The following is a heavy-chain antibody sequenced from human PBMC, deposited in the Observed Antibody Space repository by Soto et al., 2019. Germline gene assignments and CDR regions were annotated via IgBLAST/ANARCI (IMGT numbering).Heavy chain of an antibody. CDR2: SSSDNGNT. J-gene: IGHJ5*02. Sequence: GASVKVSCRPSGYTFTRYGISGVRQTPGQGLEWMGWSSSDNGNTNYAQKRQGRVTMTTDTYTSTGYMELRSLRSDDKAVYYCARDRSVSLDYDFWSGYYYWFDPWGQGHLVTVSS. CDR3: ARDRSVSLDYDFWSGYYYWFDP. CDR1: GYTFTRYG. V-gene: IGHV1-18*01. D-gene: IGHD3-3*01.